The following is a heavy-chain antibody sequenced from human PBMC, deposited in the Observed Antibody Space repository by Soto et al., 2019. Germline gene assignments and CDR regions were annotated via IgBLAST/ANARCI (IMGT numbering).Heavy chain of an antibody. V-gene: IGHV1-2*02. CDR3: ARVRISVADAFDI. J-gene: IGHJ3*02. Sequence: ASVKVSCKASGYTFTGYYMHWVRQAPGQGLEWMGWINPNSGGTNYAQKFQGRVTMTRDTSLSTAYMELGRLRSYDTAVYYCARVRISVADAFDIWGQGTMVTVSS. CDR2: INPNSGGT. D-gene: IGHD6-19*01. CDR1: GYTFTGYY.